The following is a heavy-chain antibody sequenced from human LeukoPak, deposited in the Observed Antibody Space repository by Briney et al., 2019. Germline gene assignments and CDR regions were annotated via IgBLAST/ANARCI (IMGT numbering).Heavy chain of an antibody. CDR2: IKSKTDGGTT. V-gene: IGHV3-15*01. J-gene: IGHJ4*02. CDR1: GFTFSNAW. D-gene: IGHD4-17*01. CDR3: TTVPYGDYNFDY. Sequence: GGSLRLSCAASGFTFSNAWLSWVRQAPGKGLEWVGRIKSKTDGGTTDYAAPVKGRFTISRDDSKNTPYLQMNSLKTEDTAIYFCTTVPYGDYNFDYWGQGTLVTVSS.